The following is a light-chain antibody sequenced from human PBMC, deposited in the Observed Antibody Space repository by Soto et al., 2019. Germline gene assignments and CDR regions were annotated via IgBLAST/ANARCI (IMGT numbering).Light chain of an antibody. V-gene: IGKV1-5*01. Sequence: DIQMTQSPSTLSASVGDTVTITCRASQSIKTWLAWHQQKPGKAPKLLIYDASTLESGVPSRFSGSGSGTDFXLTXXSLXPDXXATYYCQQYNSYSPLFGQGTKVEFK. J-gene: IGKJ1*01. CDR3: QQYNSYSPL. CDR1: QSIKTW. CDR2: DAS.